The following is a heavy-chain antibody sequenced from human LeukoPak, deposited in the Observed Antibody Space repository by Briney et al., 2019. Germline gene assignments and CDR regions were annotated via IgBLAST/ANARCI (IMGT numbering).Heavy chain of an antibody. Sequence: SSETLSLTCAVYGGSFSGYYWSWIRQPPGKGLEWIGEINHSGSTNYNPSLKSRVTISVDTSKNQFSLKLSSVTAADTAVYYCARRQFRPSGYDYYRDWGQGTLVTVSS. V-gene: IGHV4-34*01. CDR1: GGSFSGYY. CDR2: INHSGST. D-gene: IGHD5-12*01. CDR3: ARRQFRPSGYDYYRD. J-gene: IGHJ4*02.